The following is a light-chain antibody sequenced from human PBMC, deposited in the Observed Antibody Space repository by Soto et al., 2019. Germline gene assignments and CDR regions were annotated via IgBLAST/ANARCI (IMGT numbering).Light chain of an antibody. V-gene: IGKV3-20*01. Sequence: EIVLTQSPGTLSLSPGERATLSCRASQSVNSNYLAWYQQKPGQAPRLLIYGASNRATDIPDRFSGGGSGTDFTLTISRLEPEDFAVYYCQQYGGSAWTFGQGTKVEIK. J-gene: IGKJ1*01. CDR3: QQYGGSAWT. CDR2: GAS. CDR1: QSVNSNY.